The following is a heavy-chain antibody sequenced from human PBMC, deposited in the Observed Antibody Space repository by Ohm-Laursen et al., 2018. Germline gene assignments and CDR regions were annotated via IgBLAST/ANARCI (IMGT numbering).Heavy chain of an antibody. CDR1: GGSFSSYY. CDR2: VSSSGST. V-gene: IGHV4-4*07. D-gene: IGHD1-26*01. CDR3: ARLRWDLRSKAFDL. Sequence: TLSLTCSDSGGSFSSYYWSWIRQPAGKGLEWIGHVSSSGSTNYNPSLKSRVTLSLDTSKNQFSLRLRSVTAADTAVYYCARLRWDLRSKAFDLWGQGTMVTVSS. J-gene: IGHJ3*01.